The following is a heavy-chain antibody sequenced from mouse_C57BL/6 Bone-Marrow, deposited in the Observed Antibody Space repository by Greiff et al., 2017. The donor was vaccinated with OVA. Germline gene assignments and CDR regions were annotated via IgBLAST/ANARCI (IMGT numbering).Heavy chain of an antibody. CDR1: GYTFTDYN. CDR3: ARPFITTEKYYFDY. J-gene: IGHJ2*01. Sequence: VQLKQSGPELVKPGASVKIPCKASGYTFTDYNMDWVKQSHGKSLEWIGDINPNNGGTIYNQKFKGKATLTVDKSSSTAYMELRSLTSEDTAVYYCARPFITTEKYYFDYWGQGTTLTVSS. D-gene: IGHD1-1*01. CDR2: INPNNGGT. V-gene: IGHV1-18*01.